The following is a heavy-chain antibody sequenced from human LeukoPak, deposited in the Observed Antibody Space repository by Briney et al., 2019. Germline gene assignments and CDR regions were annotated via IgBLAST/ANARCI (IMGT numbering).Heavy chain of an antibody. V-gene: IGHV1-8*01. CDR2: MNPNTGAT. CDR1: GYTFISHD. CDR3: VRGLLLPPDF. D-gene: IGHD5-18*01. J-gene: IGHJ4*02. Sequence: GASVKVSCKASGYTFISHDINWVRQAPGQGLEWMGWMNPNTGATGYAQKFRDRATMSTNTSMSTAYLDLDRLTSDDTAVYFCVRGLLLPPDFWGQGTLVSVSS.